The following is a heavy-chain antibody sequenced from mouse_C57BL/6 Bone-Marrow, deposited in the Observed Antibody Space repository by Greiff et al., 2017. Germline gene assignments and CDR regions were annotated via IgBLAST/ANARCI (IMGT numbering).Heavy chain of an antibody. CDR1: GYTFTSYW. CDR3: ARETWDGRDYCDY. D-gene: IGHD4-1*01. J-gene: IGHJ2*01. Sequence: VKLVESGAELAKPGASVKLSCKASGYTFTSYWMHWVQQRPGQGLEWIGYINPSSGYTKYNQKFKDKATLTADKSSSTAYMQLSSLTYEHSAVYYCARETWDGRDYCDYWGQGTTLTVSS. V-gene: IGHV1-7*01. CDR2: INPSSGYT.